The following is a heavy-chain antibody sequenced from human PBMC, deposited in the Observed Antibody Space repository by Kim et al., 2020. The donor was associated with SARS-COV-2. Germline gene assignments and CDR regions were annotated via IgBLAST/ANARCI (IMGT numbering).Heavy chain of an antibody. CDR2: INAGNGNT. Sequence: ASVKVSCKASGYTFTSYAMHWVRQAPGQRLEWMGWINAGNGNTKYSQKFQGRVTITRDTSASTAYMELSSLRSEDTAVYYCARSSPRVVVPAATARYYYGMDVWGQGTTVTVSS. V-gene: IGHV1-3*01. CDR3: ARSSPRVVVPAATARYYYGMDV. D-gene: IGHD2-2*01. J-gene: IGHJ6*02. CDR1: GYTFTSYA.